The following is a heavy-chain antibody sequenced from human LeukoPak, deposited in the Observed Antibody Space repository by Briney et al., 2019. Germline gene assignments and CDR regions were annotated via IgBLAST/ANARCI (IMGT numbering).Heavy chain of an antibody. J-gene: IGHJ4*02. V-gene: IGHV3-13*01. CDR1: GFTFSSYD. CDR2: IGTAGDT. Sequence: GGSLRLSCAASGFTFSSYDMHWVRQATGKGLEWVSAIGTAGDTYYPGSVKGRFTISRENAKNSLYLQMNSLRAGDTAVYYCARATYYYDSSGSTGAFDYWGQGTLVTVSS. D-gene: IGHD3-22*01. CDR3: ARATYYYDSSGSTGAFDY.